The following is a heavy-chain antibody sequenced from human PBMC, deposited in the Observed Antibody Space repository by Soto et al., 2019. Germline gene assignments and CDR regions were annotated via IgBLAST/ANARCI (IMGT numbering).Heavy chain of an antibody. J-gene: IGHJ6*02. Sequence: GASVKVSCKASGGTFSSYAISWVRQAPGQGLEWMGGIIPIFGTANYAQKFQGRVTITADESTSTAYMELSSLRSEDTAVYYCASLEYYDFWSGYPPDHYYYYYGMDFWGQGVTVTLSS. CDR1: GGTFSSYA. CDR3: ASLEYYDFWSGYPPDHYYYYYGMDF. CDR2: IIPIFGTA. V-gene: IGHV1-69*13. D-gene: IGHD3-3*01.